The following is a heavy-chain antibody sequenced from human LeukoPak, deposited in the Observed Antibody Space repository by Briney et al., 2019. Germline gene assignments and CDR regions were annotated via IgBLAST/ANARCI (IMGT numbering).Heavy chain of an antibody. V-gene: IGHV3-21*01. Sequence: GGSLRLSCAASEFTFSSYSMNWVRQAPGQGLEWVSSISSSSSYIYYADSVKGGFTISRDTANNSLYLQRNSLRADATAVYCGASLPVIERVSPCDYWRPGTVVTVSS. CDR1: EFTFSSYS. D-gene: IGHD3-10*01. CDR2: ISSSSSYI. CDR3: ASLPVIERVSPCDY. J-gene: IGHJ4*02.